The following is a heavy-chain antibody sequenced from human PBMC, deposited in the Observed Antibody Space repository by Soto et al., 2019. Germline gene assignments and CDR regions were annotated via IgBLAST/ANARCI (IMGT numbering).Heavy chain of an antibody. D-gene: IGHD5-18*01. V-gene: IGHV4-39*01. Sequence: SETLSLTCTVSADSISSSSYFWGWIRHPPGKGLEWIGTIYYSGSTSYNPSLKSRVTISLDTSKNQFSLRLTSVTAADTAVYHCARHRGSYGGEYYFDYWGQGTLVTVSS. CDR1: ADSISSSSYF. CDR2: IYYSGST. CDR3: ARHRGSYGGEYYFDY. J-gene: IGHJ4*02.